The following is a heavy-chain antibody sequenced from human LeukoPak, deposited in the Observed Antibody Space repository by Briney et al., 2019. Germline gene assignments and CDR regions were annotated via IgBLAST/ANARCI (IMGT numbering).Heavy chain of an antibody. J-gene: IGHJ4*02. V-gene: IGHV3-23*01. CDR1: GFTFSSYC. D-gene: IGHD3-10*01. Sequence: PGGTLRLSCAASGFTFSSYCMSWVRQAPGKGLEWVSAISGSGGSTYYADSVKGRFTISRDNSKNTLYLQMNSLRAEDTAVYYCAKGGSGSYAYLGGYWGQGTLVTVSS. CDR2: ISGSGGST. CDR3: AKGGSGSYAYLGGY.